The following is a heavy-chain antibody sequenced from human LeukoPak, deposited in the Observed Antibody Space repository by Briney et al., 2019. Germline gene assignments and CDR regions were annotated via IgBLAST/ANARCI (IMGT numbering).Heavy chain of an antibody. CDR3: ARDSSLWFGKRFDY. CDR1: GFTLSSFS. Sequence: PGGSLTLSCAASGFTLSSFSMDWVRPAPGKGREWVSYIISRSSTIYHADSVKGRFTNSRDNAKSSLYPQVNTVRAEDTAVYYCARDSSLWFGKRFDYWGQGTLVTVSS. D-gene: IGHD3-10*01. J-gene: IGHJ4*02. CDR2: IISRSSTI. V-gene: IGHV3-48*01.